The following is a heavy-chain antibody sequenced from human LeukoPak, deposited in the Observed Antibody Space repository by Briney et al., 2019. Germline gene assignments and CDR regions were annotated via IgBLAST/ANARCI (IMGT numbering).Heavy chain of an antibody. CDR2: IIPIFGTA. Sequence: SVKVSCKASGGTSSSYAISWVRQAPGQGLEWMGGIIPIFGTANYAQKFQGRVTITADESTSTAYMELSSLRSEDTAVYYCARGPDYGDYILDYWGQGTLVTVSS. CDR1: GGTSSSYA. J-gene: IGHJ4*02. D-gene: IGHD4-17*01. CDR3: ARGPDYGDYILDY. V-gene: IGHV1-69*13.